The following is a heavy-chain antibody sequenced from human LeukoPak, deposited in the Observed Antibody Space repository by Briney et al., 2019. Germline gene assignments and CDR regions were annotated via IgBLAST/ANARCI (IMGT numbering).Heavy chain of an antibody. D-gene: IGHD2-2*01. Sequence: SSETLSLTCTVSGGSISSYYWSWIRQPPGKGLEWVGYIYYSGSTNYNPSLKSRVTTSVDTSKNQLSLKLGSVTAADTAVYYCARVIGYCSSTSCFGYFGYWGQGTLVTVSS. CDR3: ARVIGYCSSTSCFGYFGY. J-gene: IGHJ4*02. CDR1: GGSISSYY. V-gene: IGHV4-59*08. CDR2: IYYSGST.